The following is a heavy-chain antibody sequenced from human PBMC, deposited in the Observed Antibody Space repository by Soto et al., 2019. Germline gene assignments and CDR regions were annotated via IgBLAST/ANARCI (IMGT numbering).Heavy chain of an antibody. Sequence: SETLSLTCTVSGGSISSGDYYWSWIRQPPGKGLEWIGYIYYSGSTYYNPSLKSRVTISVDTSKNQFSLKLSSVTAADTAVYYCARDHDGSVYGMDVWGQGTTVTVSS. CDR2: IYYSGST. J-gene: IGHJ6*02. CDR3: ARDHDGSVYGMDV. D-gene: IGHD3-3*01. V-gene: IGHV4-30-4*01. CDR1: GGSISSGDYY.